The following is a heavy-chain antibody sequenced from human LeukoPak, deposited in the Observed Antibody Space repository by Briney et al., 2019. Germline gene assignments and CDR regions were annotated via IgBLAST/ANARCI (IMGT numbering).Heavy chain of an antibody. V-gene: IGHV3-66*02. CDR3: ARGGKSGEMATFDY. D-gene: IGHD5-24*01. Sequence: PGGSLRLSCAVSGLTVSSNYMAWVRQAPGKGLEWVTVIYGAAETHYVDSVKGRFTISRDNSKNTVYLQMNSLRPEDTAVYYCARGGKSGEMATFDYWGQGTLVTVSS. J-gene: IGHJ4*02. CDR1: GLTVSSNY. CDR2: IYGAAET.